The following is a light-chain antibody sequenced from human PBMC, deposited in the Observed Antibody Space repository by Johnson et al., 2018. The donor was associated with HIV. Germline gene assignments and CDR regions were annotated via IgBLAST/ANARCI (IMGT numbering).Light chain of an antibody. CDR2: DNN. CDR1: SSNIGRNY. CDR3: GTWDSSLSAYV. Sequence: QSVLTQPPSVSAAPGQKVTISCSGSSSNIGRNYVSWYQQLPGTAPKLLIYDNNKRPSGIPDRFSGSKSGTSATLGLTGLPTGAEADYYCGTWDSSLSAYVFGTGTKVTVL. V-gene: IGLV1-51*01. J-gene: IGLJ1*01.